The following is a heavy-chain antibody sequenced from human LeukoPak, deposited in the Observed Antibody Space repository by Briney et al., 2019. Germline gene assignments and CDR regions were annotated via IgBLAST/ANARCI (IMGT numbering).Heavy chain of an antibody. D-gene: IGHD6-19*01. CDR3: ARPNTVAGTPGGMDV. J-gene: IGHJ6*02. Sequence: PGGSLRLSCAASGFTFSSYAMHWVRQAPGKGLEWVAVISYDGSNKYYADSVKGRFTISRDNSKNTLYLQMNSLRAEDTAVYYCARPNTVAGTPGGMDVWGQGTTVTVSS. V-gene: IGHV3-30-3*01. CDR1: GFTFSSYA. CDR2: ISYDGSNK.